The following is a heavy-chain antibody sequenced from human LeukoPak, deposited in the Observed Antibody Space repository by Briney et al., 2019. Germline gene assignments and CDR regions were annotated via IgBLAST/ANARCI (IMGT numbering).Heavy chain of an antibody. D-gene: IGHD3-22*01. CDR2: ISGSGGST. J-gene: IGHJ3*02. Sequence: PGGSLRLSCAASGFTFSSYAMSWVRQAPGKGLEWVSAISGSGGSTYYADSVKGRFTISRDNSKNTLYLQVNSLRAEDTAVYYCARFDYDSSGYPAFDIWGQGTMVTVSS. CDR1: GFTFSSYA. CDR3: ARFDYDSSGYPAFDI. V-gene: IGHV3-23*01.